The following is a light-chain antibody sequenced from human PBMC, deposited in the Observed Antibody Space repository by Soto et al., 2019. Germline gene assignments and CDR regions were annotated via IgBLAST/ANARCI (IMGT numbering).Light chain of an antibody. CDR1: QSVTSSY. Sequence: ENVLTQSRGTMSLSPGERATLSCRASQSVTSSYLAWYQQKPGQAPRLLIYSASSRATGVPDRFSGSGSATDFTLTISRVEPEDFAVYYCQQYGSSRNTFCQGTKLDIK. J-gene: IGKJ2*01. CDR3: QQYGSSRNT. CDR2: SAS. V-gene: IGKV3-20*01.